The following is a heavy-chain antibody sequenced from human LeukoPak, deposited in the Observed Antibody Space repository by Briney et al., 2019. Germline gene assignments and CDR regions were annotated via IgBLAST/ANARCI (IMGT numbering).Heavy chain of an antibody. J-gene: IGHJ5*01. CDR3: AKGYYDILTGFDS. Sequence: GGSLRLSCAASGFTFSSYAMNWVRQAPGKGLEWVSGISGSGGSTYYADSVKGRFTISRDSSKNTLYLQMNSLRAEDTAVYYCAKGYYDILTGFDSWGQGTLVTVSS. V-gene: IGHV3-23*01. CDR1: GFTFSSYA. D-gene: IGHD3-9*01. CDR2: ISGSGGST.